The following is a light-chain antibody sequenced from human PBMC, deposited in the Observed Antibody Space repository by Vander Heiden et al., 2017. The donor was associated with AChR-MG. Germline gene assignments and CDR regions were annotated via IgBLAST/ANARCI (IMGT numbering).Light chain of an antibody. CDR2: GAS. V-gene: IGKV1-39*01. CDR1: QTISTY. Sequence: DMQMTQSPTSLSASVEDRVTITCRANQTISTYLNWYQQRPGKAPSLLIYGASTLQTGVPSRFSGSGSGTEFTLTISSLQPEDFATYYCQQSYSSPSFTFGGGTRVEI. J-gene: IGKJ4*01. CDR3: QQSYSSPSFT.